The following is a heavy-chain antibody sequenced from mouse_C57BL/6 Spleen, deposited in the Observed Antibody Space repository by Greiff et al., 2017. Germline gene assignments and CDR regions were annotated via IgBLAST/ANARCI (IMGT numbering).Heavy chain of an antibody. CDR1: GYTFTSYW. V-gene: IGHV1-69*01. Sequence: QVQLQQSGAELMKPGASVKLSCKATGYTFTSYWMHWVKQRPGQGLEWIGEIDPSDSYTNYNQKFKGKSTLTVDKSSSTAYMQLSSLTSEDSAVYYCALETGTLDYWGQGTTLTVSS. D-gene: IGHD4-1*01. J-gene: IGHJ2*01. CDR2: IDPSDSYT. CDR3: ALETGTLDY.